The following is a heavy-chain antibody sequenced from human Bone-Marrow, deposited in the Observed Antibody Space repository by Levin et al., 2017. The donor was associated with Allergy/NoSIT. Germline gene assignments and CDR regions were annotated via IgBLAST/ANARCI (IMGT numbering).Heavy chain of an antibody. D-gene: IGHD6-6*01. CDR1: GGSVSSGSYY. V-gene: IGHV4-61*01. CDR3: ARDAGIAARLLFDY. J-gene: IGHJ4*02. Sequence: PSETLSLTCTVSGGSVSSGSYYWSWIRQPPGKGLEWIGYIYYSGSTNYNPSLKSRVTISVDTSKNQFSLKLSSVTAADTAVYYCARDAGIAARLLFDYWGQGTLVTVSS. CDR2: IYYSGST.